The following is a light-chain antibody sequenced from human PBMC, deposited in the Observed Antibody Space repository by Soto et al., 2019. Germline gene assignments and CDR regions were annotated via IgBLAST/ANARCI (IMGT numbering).Light chain of an antibody. Sequence: DIQMTQSPSTLSASVGDRVTITSRARQSISSWLAWYQQKPGKAPTLLIYDASSLESGVPSRFSGSGSGTEFTLTISSLQPDDFATYYCQQYNSYLYTFGQGTELEIK. CDR3: QQYNSYLYT. CDR1: QSISSW. CDR2: DAS. V-gene: IGKV1-5*01. J-gene: IGKJ2*01.